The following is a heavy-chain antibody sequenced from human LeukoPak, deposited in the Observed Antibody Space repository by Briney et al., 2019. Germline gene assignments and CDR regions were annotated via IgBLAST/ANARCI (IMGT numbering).Heavy chain of an antibody. CDR2: ISGDGVST. CDR1: GFKFDDYA. CDR3: AKGGGSGWAPLDY. V-gene: IGHV3-43*02. J-gene: IGHJ4*02. Sequence: PVGSLRLSCSPSGFKFDDYAMHWVRQSPGKGLEWVSFISGDGVSTYSVDSLKGRFTISRDNSKRSLDLQMNSLRTEDTAVYYCAKGGGSGWAPLDYWGQGTLVTVSS. D-gene: IGHD6-19*01.